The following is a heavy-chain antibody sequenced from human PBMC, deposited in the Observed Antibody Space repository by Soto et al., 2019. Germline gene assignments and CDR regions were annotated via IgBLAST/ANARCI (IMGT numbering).Heavy chain of an antibody. CDR1: GGSISSYY. D-gene: IGHD3-10*01. CDR3: ASRVRVNDNGSGGYYYYGMDV. V-gene: IGHV4-59*01. CDR2: IYYSGST. J-gene: IGHJ6*02. Sequence: PSETLSLTCTVSGGSISSYYWSWIRQPPGKGLEWIGYIYYSGSTNYNPSLKSRVTISVDTSKNQFSLKLSSVTAADTAVYYCASRVRVNDNGSGGYYYYGMDVWGQGTTVTVSS.